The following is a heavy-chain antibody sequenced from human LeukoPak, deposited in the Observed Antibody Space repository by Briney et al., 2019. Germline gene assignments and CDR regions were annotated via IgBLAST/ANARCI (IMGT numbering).Heavy chain of an antibody. CDR3: VRDNYGCILDF. Sequence: GGSLRLSCAASGFTFTRYTMHWVSQAPGKGLEWVAVVLYDGSNKYYADSVKGRFTLSRDNSKNTLSLQMNTLRADDTAVYYCVRDNYGCILDFWGPGTLVTVSS. CDR2: VLYDGSNK. CDR1: GFTFTRYT. D-gene: IGHD3-10*01. J-gene: IGHJ4*02. V-gene: IGHV3-30*04.